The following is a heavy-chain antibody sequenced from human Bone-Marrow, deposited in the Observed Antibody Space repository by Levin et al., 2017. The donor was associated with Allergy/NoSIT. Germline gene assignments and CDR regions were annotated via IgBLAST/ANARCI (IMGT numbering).Heavy chain of an antibody. Sequence: SETLSLTCTVSGGSISSSYWSWIRQPPGKGLEWIGYIYYSGSTKYNPSLKSRVTISVDTSKNQLSLKLRSVTAADTAVYYCSRDRSVIAATGAHYYYGMDGWGPGTTVTVSS. CDR2: IYYSGST. V-gene: IGHV4-59*01. J-gene: IGHJ6*02. CDR1: GGSISSSY. CDR3: SRDRSVIAATGAHYYYGMDG. D-gene: IGHD6-13*01.